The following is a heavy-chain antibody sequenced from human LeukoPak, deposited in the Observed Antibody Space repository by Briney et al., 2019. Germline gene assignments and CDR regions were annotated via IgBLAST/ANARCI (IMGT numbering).Heavy chain of an antibody. CDR2: INARDST. D-gene: IGHD2-15*01. J-gene: IGHJ6*03. CDR3: AKSGSSYYSYYYMDV. CDR1: GFTFSTFA. Sequence: GGSLRLSCAASGFTFSTFAMNWVRRAPGEGLEWVSSINARDSTYYADSVKGRFTISRDNSKNTLYLQMNSLRAEDTAVYFCAKSGSSYYSYYYMDVWSKGTTVTVSS. V-gene: IGHV3-23*01.